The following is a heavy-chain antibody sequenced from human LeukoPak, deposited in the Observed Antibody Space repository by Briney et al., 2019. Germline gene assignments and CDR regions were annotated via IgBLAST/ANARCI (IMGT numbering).Heavy chain of an antibody. J-gene: IGHJ3*02. CDR3: ARTGYCSSTSCYIFRRGNAFDI. CDR1: GGSFSGYY. Sequence: PLETLSLTCAVYGGSFSGYYWSWIRQPPGKGLEWIGEINHSGSTNYNPSLKSRVTISVDTSKNQFSLKLSSVTAADTAVYYCARTGYCSSTSCYIFRRGNAFDIWGQGTMVTVSS. D-gene: IGHD2-2*02. V-gene: IGHV4-34*01. CDR2: INHSGST.